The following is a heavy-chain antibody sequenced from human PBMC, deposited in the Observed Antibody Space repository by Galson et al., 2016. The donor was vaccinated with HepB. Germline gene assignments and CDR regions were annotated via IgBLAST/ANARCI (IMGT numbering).Heavy chain of an antibody. V-gene: IGHV4-39*01. CDR2: VHYSEST. J-gene: IGHJ4*02. Sequence: SETLSLTCTVSGGSISFSYYWGWIRQPPGKGLEWIGSVHYSESTYYNPSLKSRVIISADTSKNRISLRLRSATAADTAVYYCARQYLRSYNDFWSGNMGFDYWGQGALVTVSS. D-gene: IGHD3/OR15-3a*01. CDR1: GGSISFSYY. CDR3: ARQYLRSYNDFWSGNMGFDY.